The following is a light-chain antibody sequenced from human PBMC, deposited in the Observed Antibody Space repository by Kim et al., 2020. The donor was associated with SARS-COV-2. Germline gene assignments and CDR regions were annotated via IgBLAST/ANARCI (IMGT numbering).Light chain of an antibody. CDR3: MQALQRGT. V-gene: IGKV2-28*01. CDR1: QSLLLSNGFNY. Sequence: DIVMTQSPLSLPVIPGESASISCRSSQSLLLSNGFNYLDWNLQRAGQSPHLLIYLGSNRASGVPDRFSGSVSGTDFTLKISRVEAEDAGVYYCMQALQRGTFGQGTKLEIK. CDR2: LGS. J-gene: IGKJ2*01.